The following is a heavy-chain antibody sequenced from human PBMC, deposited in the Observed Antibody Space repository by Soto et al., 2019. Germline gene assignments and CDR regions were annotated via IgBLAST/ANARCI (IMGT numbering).Heavy chain of an antibody. CDR2: LYSGGTT. D-gene: IGHD2-15*01. CDR1: GFPVSDNY. CDR3: ASHYCSGGSCHFDY. J-gene: IGHJ4*02. V-gene: IGHV3-53*04. Sequence: EVQLVDSGGTLVQPGGSLRLSCAVSGFPVSDNYMSWVRQAPGKGLEWVSLLYSGGTTYFADSVKGRFTISRHNSNNTLYLLMNRLKPEDTAVYYCASHYCSGGSCHFDYWGQGTLVTVSS.